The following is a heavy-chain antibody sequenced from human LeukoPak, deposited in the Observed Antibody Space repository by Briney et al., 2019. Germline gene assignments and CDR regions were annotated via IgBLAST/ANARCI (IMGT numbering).Heavy chain of an antibody. V-gene: IGHV1-18*01. Sequence: ASVKVSCKASGYTFTSYGISWVRQAPGQGLEWMGWISAYNGNTNYAQKLQGRVTMTTDTSTNTAYMELRSLRSDDTAVYYCARHRYYGSCYYYGMDVWGQGTTVTVSS. J-gene: IGHJ6*02. CDR1: GYTFTSYG. D-gene: IGHD3-10*01. CDR3: ARHRYYGSCYYYGMDV. CDR2: ISAYNGNT.